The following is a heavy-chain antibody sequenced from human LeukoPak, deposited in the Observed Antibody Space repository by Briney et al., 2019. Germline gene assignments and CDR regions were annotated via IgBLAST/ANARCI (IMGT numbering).Heavy chain of an antibody. J-gene: IGHJ5*02. CDR1: GFTFSGYW. CDR2: ISSDVSTT. V-gene: IGHV3-74*01. D-gene: IGHD4-11*01. CDR3: ARRDYFDR. Sequence: GGSLRLSCAASGFTFSGYWMHWLRHATGKGLVWVSRISSDVSTTSYADPVKGRFTISRDNAKNTLYLQINSLRAEDTAVYYCARRDYFDRWGQGTLVTVPS.